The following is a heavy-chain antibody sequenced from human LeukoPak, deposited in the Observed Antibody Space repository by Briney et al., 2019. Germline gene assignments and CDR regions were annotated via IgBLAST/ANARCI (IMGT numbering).Heavy chain of an antibody. CDR1: GYNFNSYW. V-gene: IGHV5-51*01. D-gene: IGHD3-10*01. J-gene: IGHJ4*02. CDR2: IYPGDSDT. CDR3: ARTYYYGSGSYYFDH. Sequence: GESLKISCKGSGYNFNSYWIGWVRQMPGKGLEWMGIIYPGDSDTRYSPSFQGQVTISADKSISTAYLQWSSLKASDTAMYYCARTYYYGSGSYYFDHWGQGTLVTVSS.